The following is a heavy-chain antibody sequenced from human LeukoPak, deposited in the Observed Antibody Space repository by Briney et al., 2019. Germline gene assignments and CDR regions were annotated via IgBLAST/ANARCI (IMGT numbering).Heavy chain of an antibody. J-gene: IGHJ6*03. CDR1: GGSFSGYY. Sequence: SETLSLTCAVYGGSFSGYYWSWIRQPPGKGLEWIGEINHSRSTNYNPSLKSRVTISVDTSKNQFSLKLSSVTAADTAVYYCARHRSGYCSSTSCYYMDVWGKGTTVTVSS. CDR2: INHSRST. CDR3: ARHRSGYCSSTSCYYMDV. D-gene: IGHD2-2*03. V-gene: IGHV4-34*01.